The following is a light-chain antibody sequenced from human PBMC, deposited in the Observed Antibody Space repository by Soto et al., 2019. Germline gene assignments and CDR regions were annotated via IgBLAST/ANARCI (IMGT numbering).Light chain of an antibody. J-gene: IGKJ2*01. CDR2: GVS. V-gene: IGKV3-20*01. CDR1: QAVISGY. CDR3: QQYGVPPFN. Sequence: EIVLTQSPGALSLSPGEGATLSCRASQAVISGYLAWYQQKPGQAPRLLMYGVSSRPTGISDRFSGSGSGTELTLTITRLEPEDFALYYCQQYGVPPFNFGQGTKLQIK.